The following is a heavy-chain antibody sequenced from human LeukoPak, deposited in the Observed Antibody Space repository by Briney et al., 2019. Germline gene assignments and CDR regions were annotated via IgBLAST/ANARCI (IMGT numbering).Heavy chain of an antibody. J-gene: IGHJ4*02. V-gene: IGHV7-4-1*02. CDR1: GYTFTSYA. CDR3: ARDLFGAAVAYRDFDY. Sequence: ASVKVSCKASGYTFTSYAMSWVRQAPGQGLEWMGWINTNTGNPTYAQGFTGRFVFSLDTSVSTAYLQISSLKAEDTAVYYCARDLFGAAVAYRDFDYWGQGTLVTVSS. D-gene: IGHD6-19*01. CDR2: INTNTGNP.